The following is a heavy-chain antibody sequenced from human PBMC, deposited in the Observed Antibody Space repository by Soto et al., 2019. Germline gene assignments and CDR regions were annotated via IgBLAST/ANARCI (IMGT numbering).Heavy chain of an antibody. Sequence: GGSLRLSCAVSRKKWMSWVRQAPGKGLEWVANIKPDGSEKYSVDSVKGRFTISRNNAKNSLYLQMNSLRAEDTAVYYCARVGATGEAFDIWGQGTMVTVSS. CDR3: ARVGATGEAFDI. CDR2: IKPDGSEK. J-gene: IGHJ3*02. CDR1: RKKW. D-gene: IGHD1-26*01. V-gene: IGHV3-7*01.